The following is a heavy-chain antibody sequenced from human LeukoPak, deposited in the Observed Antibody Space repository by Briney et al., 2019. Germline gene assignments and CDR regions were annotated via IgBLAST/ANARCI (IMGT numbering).Heavy chain of an antibody. CDR1: GFTFSSYA. Sequence: GGSLRLSCAASGFTFSSYAMHWVRQAPGKGLEWVVVISYDGSNKYYADSVKGRFTISRDNSKNTLYLQMNSLRAEDTAVYYCARDFGSYLDYWGQGTLVTVSS. D-gene: IGHD3-10*01. CDR3: ARDFGSYLDY. CDR2: ISYDGSNK. V-gene: IGHV3-30-3*01. J-gene: IGHJ4*02.